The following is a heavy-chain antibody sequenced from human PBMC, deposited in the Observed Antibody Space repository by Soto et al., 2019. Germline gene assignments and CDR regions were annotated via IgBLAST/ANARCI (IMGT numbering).Heavy chain of an antibody. CDR1: GFTFSSYA. J-gene: IGHJ4*02. D-gene: IGHD3-9*01. Sequence: PGGSLRLSCAASGFTFSSYAMSWVRQAPGKGLEWVSAISGSGGSTYYADSVKGRFTISRDNSKNTLYLQMNSLRAEDTAVYYCAKVLTLGRKTSGFDWLQSPSGFDYWGQGTLVTVSS. CDR2: ISGSGGST. CDR3: AKVLTLGRKTSGFDWLQSPSGFDY. V-gene: IGHV3-23*01.